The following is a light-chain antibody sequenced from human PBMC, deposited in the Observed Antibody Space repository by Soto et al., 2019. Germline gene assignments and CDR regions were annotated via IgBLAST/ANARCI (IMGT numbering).Light chain of an antibody. CDR1: QSVSSSY. J-gene: IGKJ3*01. CDR3: QQYGSSPPFT. CDR2: GAS. V-gene: IGKV3-20*01. Sequence: IVLTQSPGTLSLTPGERATRSCRASQSVSSSYLAWYQQKPGQAPRLLIYGASSRATGIPDRFSGSGSGTDFTLRISRLEPEDSAVYYCQQYGSSPPFTFGPGTRVDIK.